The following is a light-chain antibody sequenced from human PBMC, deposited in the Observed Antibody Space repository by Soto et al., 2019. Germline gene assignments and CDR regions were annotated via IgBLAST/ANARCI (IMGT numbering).Light chain of an antibody. J-gene: IGKJ4*01. CDR2: GAS. V-gene: IGKV3D-15*01. CDR1: QDVNIY. Sequence: EIVMTQSPATLSVSPGERATLSCRASQDVNIYLAWYQQKPVQAPRLLISGASTRATGIPARFRGSGSGTEFTLTISSLQSEAVAVYYCQPDGNWPLTLGGGTNVEIK. CDR3: QPDGNWPLT.